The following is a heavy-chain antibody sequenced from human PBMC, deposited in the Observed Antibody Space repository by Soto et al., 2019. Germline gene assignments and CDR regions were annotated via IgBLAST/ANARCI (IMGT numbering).Heavy chain of an antibody. J-gene: IGHJ3*02. D-gene: IGHD6-19*01. Sequence: EVQLVESGGGLVQPGGSLRLSCAASGFTFHSYWMTWFRQAPGRGLEWVAHIKSDGSDEYYVDAVKGRFTISRDNAKNSLYLQVTGLRAEDTAVYFCARPLGWRDAYDIWGQGTMVTVSS. CDR2: IKSDGSDE. CDR1: GFTFHSYW. V-gene: IGHV3-7*01. CDR3: ARPLGWRDAYDI.